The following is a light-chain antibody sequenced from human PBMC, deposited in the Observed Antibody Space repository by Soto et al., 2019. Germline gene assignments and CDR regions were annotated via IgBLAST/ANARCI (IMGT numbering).Light chain of an antibody. Sequence: QFVLTQPPSVSGAPGQRVTISCTGSSSNIGAGYDVHWYQQLPGTAPKLLIYGNSNRPSGVPDRFSGSKSGTSASLAITGLQAEDEADYYCQSYDSSLSASGVFGGGTKLIVL. J-gene: IGLJ2*01. CDR3: QSYDSSLSASGV. V-gene: IGLV1-40*01. CDR1: SSNIGAGYD. CDR2: GNS.